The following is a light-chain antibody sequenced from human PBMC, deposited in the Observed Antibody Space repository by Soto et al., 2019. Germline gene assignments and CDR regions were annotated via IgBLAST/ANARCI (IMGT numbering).Light chain of an antibody. CDR2: GAS. Sequence: EIVLTQSPGTLSLSPGERATLSYRASQSVSSSYLAWYQQKPGQAPRLLIYGASSRATGIPDRFSGSGSGTDFTLTISRLEPEDFAVYSCQQYSSSQWTFGQGTKVEIK. V-gene: IGKV3-20*01. CDR1: QSVSSSY. CDR3: QQYSSSQWT. J-gene: IGKJ1*01.